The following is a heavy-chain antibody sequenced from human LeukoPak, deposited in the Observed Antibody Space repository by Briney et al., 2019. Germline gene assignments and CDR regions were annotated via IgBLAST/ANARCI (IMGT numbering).Heavy chain of an antibody. J-gene: IGHJ3*02. CDR2: INHSGST. CDR1: GGSFSGYY. V-gene: IGHV4-34*01. D-gene: IGHD5-12*01. CDR3: ARGPNRRYSGYDWVAFDI. Sequence: PETLSLTCAVYGGSFSGYYWSWIRQPPGKGLEWIGEINHSGSTNYNPSLKSRVTISVDTSKNQFSLKLSSVTAADTAVYYCARGPNRRYSGYDWVAFDIWGQGTMVTVSS.